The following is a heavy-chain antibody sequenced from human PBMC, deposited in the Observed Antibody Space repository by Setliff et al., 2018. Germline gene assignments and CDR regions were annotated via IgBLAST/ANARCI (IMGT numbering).Heavy chain of an antibody. J-gene: IGHJ6*03. Sequence: PVGSLRLSCTASGFTFGDYAMSWVRQAPGKGLEWVGFIRSKAYGGTTEYAASVKGRFTISRDDSKSIAYLQMNSLKTEDTAVYYCTRDRYYYDSSGYSPLYYYYYYMDVWGKGTTVTVS. CDR2: IRSKAYGGTT. D-gene: IGHD3-22*01. CDR1: GFTFGDYA. V-gene: IGHV3-49*04. CDR3: TRDRYYYDSSGYSPLYYYYYYMDV.